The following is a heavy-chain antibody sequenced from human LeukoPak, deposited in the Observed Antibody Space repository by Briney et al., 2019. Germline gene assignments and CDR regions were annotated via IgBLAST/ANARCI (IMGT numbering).Heavy chain of an antibody. CDR1: GGTFSSYA. D-gene: IGHD3-22*01. CDR2: IIPIFGTA. J-gene: IGHJ3*02. V-gene: IGHV1-69*13. CDR3: ARHMIVVLYNPRPRPAAYDI. Sequence: ASVKVSCKASGGTFSSYAISWVRQAPGQGLEWMGGIIPIFGTANYAQKFQGRVTITADESTSTAYMELSSLRSEDTAVYYCARHMIVVLYNPRPRPAAYDIWGPGTMVTVSS.